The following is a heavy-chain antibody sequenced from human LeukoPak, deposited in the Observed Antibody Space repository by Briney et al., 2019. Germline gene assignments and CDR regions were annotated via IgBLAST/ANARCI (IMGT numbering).Heavy chain of an antibody. J-gene: IGHJ5*02. CDR1: GFTFGDYA. D-gene: IGHD2-2*02. CDR3: TREGHTVAPADIPIQGFDP. Sequence: GRSLRLSCTASGFTFGDYAMSWVRQAPGKGLEWVVVIRSKAYGGTTEYAASVKGRFTISRDDSTSIAYLQMTSMTTKDTAVYYRTREGHTVAPADIPIQGFDPYGQGPLAPVSS. V-gene: IGHV3-49*04. CDR2: IRSKAYGGTT.